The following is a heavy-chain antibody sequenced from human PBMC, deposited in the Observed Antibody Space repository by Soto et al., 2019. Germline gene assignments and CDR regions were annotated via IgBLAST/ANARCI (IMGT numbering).Heavy chain of an antibody. CDR2: IIPIFGTA. CDR3: AREVGNFYSGSYRDLFDY. D-gene: IGHD1-26*01. V-gene: IGHV1-69*13. J-gene: IGHJ4*02. Sequence: SVKVSCKASGGTFSSYAISWVRQAPGQGLEWMGGIIPIFGTANYAQKFQGRVTITADESTSTAYMELSSLRSEDTAVYYCAREVGNFYSGSYRDLFDYWGRGTLVTVSS. CDR1: GGTFSSYA.